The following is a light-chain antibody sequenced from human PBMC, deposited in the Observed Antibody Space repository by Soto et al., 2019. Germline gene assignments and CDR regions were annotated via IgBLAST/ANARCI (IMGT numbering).Light chain of an antibody. CDR2: DAF. CDR1: QSVSNY. CDR3: HQRSSWPIT. V-gene: IGKV3-11*01. J-gene: IGKJ5*01. Sequence: IVLTQSPATLSLSPRDRATLSCRASQSVSNYLAWYQEKPGQAPRLLIYDAFNRATGIPARFSGSGSGTDFTLTISSLEPEDFAVYYCHQRSSWPITFGQGTRLEIK.